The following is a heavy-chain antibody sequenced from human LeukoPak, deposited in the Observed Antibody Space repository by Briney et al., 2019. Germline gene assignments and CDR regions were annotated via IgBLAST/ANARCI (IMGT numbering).Heavy chain of an antibody. D-gene: IGHD3-10*01. CDR3: TRYYGSGSYYTRYFDY. CDR2: IRSKAYGGTT. CDR1: GFTFGDYA. J-gene: IGHJ4*02. Sequence: PGGSLRLSCTASGFTFGDYAMSWFRQAPGKGLEWVGFIRSKAYGGTTEYAASVKGRFTISRDDSKSIAYLQMNSLKTEDTAVYYCTRYYGSGSYYTRYFDYWGQGTLVTVSS. V-gene: IGHV3-49*03.